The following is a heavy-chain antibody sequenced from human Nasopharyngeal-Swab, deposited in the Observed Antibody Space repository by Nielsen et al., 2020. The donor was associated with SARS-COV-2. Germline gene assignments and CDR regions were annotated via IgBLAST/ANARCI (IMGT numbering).Heavy chain of an antibody. V-gene: IGHV3-30*18. D-gene: IGHD3-3*01. J-gene: IGHJ6*02. CDR1: GFTFNTYG. CDR2: ISYDGGDE. CDR3: AKDPQTYYDYRSGYLPIMDV. Sequence: GESLKISCAASGFTFNTYGMHWVRQAPGTGLEWVALISYDGGDEYYADSVKGRFTISRDNSKNTVYLQMNSLRAEDTAVYYCAKDPQTYYDYRSGYLPIMDVWGQGTTVTVSS.